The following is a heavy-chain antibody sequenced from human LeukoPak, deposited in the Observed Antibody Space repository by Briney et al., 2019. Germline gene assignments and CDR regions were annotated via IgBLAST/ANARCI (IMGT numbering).Heavy chain of an antibody. CDR2: ISGSGGST. CDR3: AKGSGSGYYGSGSSNSYFDY. J-gene: IGHJ4*02. D-gene: IGHD3-10*01. Sequence: GGSLRLSCAVSGFAFSSYAMSWVRQAPGKGLEWVSAISGSGGSTYYADSVKGRFTISRDNSKNTLYLQMNSLRAEDTAVYYCAKGSGSGYYGSGSSNSYFDYWGQGTLVTVSS. CDR1: GFAFSSYA. V-gene: IGHV3-23*01.